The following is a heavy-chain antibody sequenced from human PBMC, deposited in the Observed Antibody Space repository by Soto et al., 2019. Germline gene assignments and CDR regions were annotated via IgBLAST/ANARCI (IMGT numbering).Heavy chain of an antibody. CDR3: ARNGGYYGMDV. J-gene: IGHJ6*02. Sequence: EASVKVSCKYSGETFASYDIKWVRQATGQGLEWMGWMNPNSGNTGYAQKFQGRVTMTRNTSISTAYMELSSLRSEDTAVYYCARNGGYYGMDVWGQGTKVTGSS. V-gene: IGHV1-8*01. CDR2: MNPNSGNT. CDR1: GETFASYD. D-gene: IGHD2-8*01.